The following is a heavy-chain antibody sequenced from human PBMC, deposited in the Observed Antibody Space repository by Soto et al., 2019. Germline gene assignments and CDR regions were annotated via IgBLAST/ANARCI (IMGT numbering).Heavy chain of an antibody. V-gene: IGHV1-8*01. CDR2: LNPNTGNS. D-gene: IGHD1-1*01. CDR1: GYTFTSYD. Sequence: QVQLVQSGAEVRKPGASVKVSCEASGYTFTSYDIYWVRQATGQGLEWMGWLNPNTGNSGYAQKFQGRITVTSDTSITAVHMELSSLRCEDTAVYYCARRAETNGWNGFGADKYYFDFWGQGTLVTVSS. CDR3: ARRAETNGWNGFGADKYYFDF. J-gene: IGHJ4*02.